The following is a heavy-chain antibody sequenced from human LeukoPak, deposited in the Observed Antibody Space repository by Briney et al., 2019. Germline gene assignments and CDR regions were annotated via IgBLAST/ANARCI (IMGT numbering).Heavy chain of an antibody. V-gene: IGHV3-13*01. CDR2: IGTAGDT. CDR3: ARSVMDAGFDI. Sequence: GGSLRLSCAASGFTFSSYDMHWVRQATGKGLEWVSAIGTAGDTYYPGSVKGRFTISRENAKNSLYLQMNSLRAGDTAVYYCARSVMDAGFDIWGQGTMVTVSS. D-gene: IGHD2-2*03. CDR1: GFTFSSYD. J-gene: IGHJ3*02.